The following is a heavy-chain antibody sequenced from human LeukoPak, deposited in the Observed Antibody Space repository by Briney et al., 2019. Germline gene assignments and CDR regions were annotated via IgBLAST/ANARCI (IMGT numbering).Heavy chain of an antibody. CDR3: ARGGLTVTTNFDY. CDR1: GFTFSSYA. Sequence: AGGSLRLSCAASGFTFSSYAMHWVRQAPGKGLEWVAVISYDGSNKYYADSVKGRFTISRDNSKNTLYLQMSSLRAEDTAVYYCARGGLTVTTNFDYWGQGTLVTVSS. CDR2: ISYDGSNK. V-gene: IGHV3-30*04. D-gene: IGHD4-17*01. J-gene: IGHJ4*02.